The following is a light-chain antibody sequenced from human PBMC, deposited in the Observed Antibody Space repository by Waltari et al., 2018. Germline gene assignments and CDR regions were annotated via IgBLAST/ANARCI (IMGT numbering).Light chain of an antibody. Sequence: DIQMTQSPSSLSASVGDRVTITCQASQGISKFVNWYQHKAGKAPKLLIHDATRLEVGVPSRFTGSGSGTDFTFIVSSLQPEDIATYYCQQFDSVPYTFGQGTKLEI. CDR1: QGISKF. V-gene: IGKV1-33*01. J-gene: IGKJ2*01. CDR2: DAT. CDR3: QQFDSVPYT.